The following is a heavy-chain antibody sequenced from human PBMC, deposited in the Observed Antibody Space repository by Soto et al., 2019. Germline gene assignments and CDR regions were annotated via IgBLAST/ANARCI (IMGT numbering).Heavy chain of an antibody. CDR3: ARQLERGDLPEGFEY. D-gene: IGHD1-1*01. CDR1: GDSISSSHW. CDR2: IFHSGLT. Sequence: QVQLQESGPGLVKPSGTLSLTCAVSGDSISSSHWCSWVRQPPGKGLEWIGEIFHSGLTHYNPSLKSRLTISVDKSKNQFSLELTSVTAADTAVYYCARQLERGDLPEGFEYWGQGMLATVSS. V-gene: IGHV4-4*02. J-gene: IGHJ4*02.